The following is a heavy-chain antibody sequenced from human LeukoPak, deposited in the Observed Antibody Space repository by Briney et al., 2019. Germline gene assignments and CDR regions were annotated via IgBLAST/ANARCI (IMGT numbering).Heavy chain of an antibody. CDR2: ISHSGST. J-gene: IGHJ4*02. Sequence: SETLSLTCAVYGGSFSGYYWSWIRQPPGKGLEWIGEISHSGSTNYNPSLKSRVTISVDTSKNQFSLKLSSVTAADTAVYYCARIRGSSSSGDYWGQGTLVTVSS. CDR3: ARIRGSSSSGDY. D-gene: IGHD6-6*01. CDR1: GGSFSGYY. V-gene: IGHV4-34*01.